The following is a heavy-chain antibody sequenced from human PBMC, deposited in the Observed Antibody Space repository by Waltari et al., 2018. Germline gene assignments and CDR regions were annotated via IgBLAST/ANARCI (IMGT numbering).Heavy chain of an antibody. V-gene: IGHV3-74*03. Sequence: EVQLVNSGGGLVQPGGSLRLSCAASDSFTYSWVDWVRQAPGKGLVWVSRMKTDGTSITYADSVKGRFTISRDSAKKTYYLQMNSLRAEDTAVYYCTRNPGYWGQGTLVTVSS. CDR3: TRNPGY. J-gene: IGHJ4*02. CDR1: DSFTYSW. CDR2: MKTDGTSI.